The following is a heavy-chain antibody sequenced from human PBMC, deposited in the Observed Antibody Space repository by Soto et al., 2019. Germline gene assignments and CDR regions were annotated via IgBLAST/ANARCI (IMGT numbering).Heavy chain of an antibody. CDR2: ISGSGGST. Sequence: EVQLLESGGGLVQPGGSLRLSCAASGFTFSSYAMSWVRQAPGKGLEWVSAISGSGGSTYYADSVKGRFTISRYNSKSTLYLQMTSRRAEDTSVYYCAKDSCPRPMVRGKGYFDLWGRGTLVTVSS. CDR3: AKDSCPRPMVRGKGYFDL. V-gene: IGHV3-23*01. J-gene: IGHJ2*01. D-gene: IGHD3-10*01. CDR1: GFTFSSYA.